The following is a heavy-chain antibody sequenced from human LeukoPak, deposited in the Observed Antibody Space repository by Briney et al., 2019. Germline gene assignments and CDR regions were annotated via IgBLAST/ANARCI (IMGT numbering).Heavy chain of an antibody. V-gene: IGHV3-74*01. CDR3: AKDGALRDHVPEY. CDR2: INTDGSRT. CDR1: GFTFSRYW. Sequence: GGSLRLSCAASGFTFSRYWMYWVRQAPGKGLVWVTRINTDGSRTSYADSVKGRFTISRDNAKNTLYLQMNSLRAEDTAVYYCAKDGALRDHVPEYWGQGTLVTVSS. D-gene: IGHD3-16*01. J-gene: IGHJ4*02.